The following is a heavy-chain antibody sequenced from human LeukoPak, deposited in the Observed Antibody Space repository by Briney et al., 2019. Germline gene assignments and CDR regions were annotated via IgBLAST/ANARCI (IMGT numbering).Heavy chain of an antibody. D-gene: IGHD1-1*01. CDR3: GRDRHWNQGNFDY. CDR2: INPNNGGT. V-gene: IGHV1-2*02. J-gene: IGHJ4*02. Sequence: ASVKVSCKAFGYTITGYYIHWVRQASGQGLEWMGWINPNNGGTNSAQKFQGRVTMTRDTSIGTAYMELNRLTYDDTAVYYCGRDRHWNQGNFDYWGQGTLVTVSS. CDR1: GYTITGYY.